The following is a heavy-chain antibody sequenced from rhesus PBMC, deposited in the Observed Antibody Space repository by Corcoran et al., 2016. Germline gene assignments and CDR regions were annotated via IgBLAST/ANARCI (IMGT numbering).Heavy chain of an antibody. CDR3: ARLGYGNYEDYFDF. V-gene: IGHV4-160*01. CDR1: GGSISSNY. J-gene: IGHJ4*01. CDR2: INGSGGGT. Sequence: QVHLQESGPGLVKPSETLSLTCAVSGGSISSNYWIWIRQPPGRGRGGIGRINGSGGGTDTNPSPKSRVTISTDTSKNQFSLKLSSVTAADTAVYYCARLGYGNYEDYFDFWGQGVLVTVSS. D-gene: IGHD4-35*01.